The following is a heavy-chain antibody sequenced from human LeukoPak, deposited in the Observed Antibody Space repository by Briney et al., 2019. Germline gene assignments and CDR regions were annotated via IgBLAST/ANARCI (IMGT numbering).Heavy chain of an antibody. V-gene: IGHV3-9*01. CDR3: AKDGIYYYDSSGYFQH. J-gene: IGHJ1*01. Sequence: PGGSLRLSCAASGFTFDDYAMHWVRQAPGEGLEWVSGISWNSGSIGYADSVKGRFTISRDNAKNSLCLQMNSLRAEDTALYYCAKDGIYYYDSSGYFQHWGQGTLVTVSS. D-gene: IGHD3-22*01. CDR2: ISWNSGSI. CDR1: GFTFDDYA.